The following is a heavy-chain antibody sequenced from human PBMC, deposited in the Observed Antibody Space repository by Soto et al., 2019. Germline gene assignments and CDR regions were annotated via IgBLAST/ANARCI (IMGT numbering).Heavy chain of an antibody. Sequence: SETLSLTCSVSSDSMNSGGYYWSWIRQHPGKGLEWIGYIYSNGDTYYSPSLKSRVTISVDTSKNQFSLNLTSVTGADTAVYYCARRGGSSSGYYYYAFDVWGQGTKVTVS. V-gene: IGHV4-31*03. CDR1: SDSMNSGGYY. J-gene: IGHJ6*02. CDR3: ARRGGSSSGYYYYAFDV. D-gene: IGHD6-6*01. CDR2: IYSNGDT.